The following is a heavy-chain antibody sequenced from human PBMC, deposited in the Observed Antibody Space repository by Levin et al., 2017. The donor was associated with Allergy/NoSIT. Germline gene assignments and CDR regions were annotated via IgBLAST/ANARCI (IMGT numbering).Heavy chain of an antibody. J-gene: IGHJ6*02. Sequence: SETLSLTCTVSGGSISSSSYYWGWIRQPPGKGLEWIGSIYYSGSTYYNPSLKSRVTISVDTSKNQFSLKLSSVTAADTAVYYCARENRRYWGGGYYYYGMDVWGQGTTVTVSS. D-gene: IGHD2-8*02. CDR1: GGSISSSSYY. CDR2: IYYSGST. V-gene: IGHV4-39*07. CDR3: ARENRRYWGGGYYYYGMDV.